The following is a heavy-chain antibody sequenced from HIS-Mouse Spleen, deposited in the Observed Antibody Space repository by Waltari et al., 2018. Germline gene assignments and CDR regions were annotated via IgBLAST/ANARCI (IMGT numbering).Heavy chain of an antibody. CDR3: ARERRGPGWFDP. CDR2: IKQDGREK. J-gene: IGHJ5*02. Sequence: EVQLVESGGGLVQPGGSLRLSCAASGFTFSSYWMSWVRQAPGKGVEWVSNIKQDGREKYYVDSVKGRFTIYRDNAKNSLYLQMNSLRAEDTAVYYCARERRGPGWFDPWGQGTLVTVSS. D-gene: IGHD5-12*01. V-gene: IGHV3-7*01. CDR1: GFTFSSYW.